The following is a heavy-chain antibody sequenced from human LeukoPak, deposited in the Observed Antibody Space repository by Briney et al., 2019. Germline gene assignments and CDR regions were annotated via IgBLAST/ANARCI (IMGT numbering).Heavy chain of an antibody. CDR1: GGSISSYH. D-gene: IGHD6-19*01. V-gene: IGHV4-59*01. CDR3: ARQTAGGYSSVWYEVGMDY. J-gene: IGHJ4*02. CDR2: IYYSGST. Sequence: SSETLSLTCTVSGGSISSYHWSWIRQPPGKGLEWIGYIYYSGSTNYNPSLKSRVTISVDTSKNQFSLKLSSVTAADTAVYYCARQTAGGYSSVWYEVGMDYWGQGTLVTVSS.